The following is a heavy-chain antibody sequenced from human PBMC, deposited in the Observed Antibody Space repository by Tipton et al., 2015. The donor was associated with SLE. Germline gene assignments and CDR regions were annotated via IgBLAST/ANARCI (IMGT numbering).Heavy chain of an antibody. CDR2: IYYSGST. CDR3: ARVLSSGSYSLDY. D-gene: IGHD3-10*01. Sequence: GLVKPSETLSLTCAVYGGSFSGYYWSWIRQPPGKGLEWIGYIYYSGSTNYNPSLKSRVTISVDTSKNQFSLKLSSVTAADTAVYYCARVLSSGSYSLDYWGQGTLVTVSS. J-gene: IGHJ4*02. CDR1: GGSFSGYY. V-gene: IGHV4-59*01.